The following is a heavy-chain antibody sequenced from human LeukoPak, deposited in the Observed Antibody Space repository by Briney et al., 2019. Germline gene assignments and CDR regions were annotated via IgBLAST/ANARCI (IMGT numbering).Heavy chain of an antibody. V-gene: IGHV3-23*01. CDR1: GFTFRNYA. D-gene: IGHD1-1*01. CDR2: INFSGVNT. CDR3: AKFSSTGKTTFDR. J-gene: IGHJ4*02. Sequence: GGSLRLSCAASGFTFRNYAMAWVRQAPGKGLEWVSAINFSGVNTYYAASVKGRFTISRDNSKNTLYLQMNSLRADDTAVYYCAKFSSTGKTTFDRWGQGIMVTVSS.